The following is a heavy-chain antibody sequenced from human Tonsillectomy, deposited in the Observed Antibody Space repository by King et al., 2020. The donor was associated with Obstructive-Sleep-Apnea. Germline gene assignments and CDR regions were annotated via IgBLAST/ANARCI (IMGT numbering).Heavy chain of an antibody. CDR2: IRSDGSYD. J-gene: IGHJ4*02. V-gene: IGHV3-30*02. CDR3: AKDGIPYYYGNGYDFEY. D-gene: IGHD3-10*01. Sequence: QVQLVESGGGVVQPGGSLRLSCAASGFTFSSFGMHWVRQTPGKGLEWVAFIRSDGSYDYCADSVKGRFTISRENSKNMLYLQMNSLRVEDTAVYYCAKDGIPYYYGNGYDFEYWGQGPLVTVSS. CDR1: GFTFSSFG.